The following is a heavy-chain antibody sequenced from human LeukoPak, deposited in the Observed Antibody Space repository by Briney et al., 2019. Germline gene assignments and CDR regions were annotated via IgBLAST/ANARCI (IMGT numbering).Heavy chain of an antibody. Sequence: GGSLRLSCAASGFTFSSYAMSWVRQAPGKGLEWVSHISGRGGSTYYADSVKGRFTISRDNSKNTLYLQMNSLRAEDTAVYYCAKDLEGIATTRYYFDCWGQGTLVTVSS. CDR1: GFTFSSYA. J-gene: IGHJ4*02. CDR2: ISGRGGST. D-gene: IGHD1-1*01. V-gene: IGHV3-23*01. CDR3: AKDLEGIATTRYYFDC.